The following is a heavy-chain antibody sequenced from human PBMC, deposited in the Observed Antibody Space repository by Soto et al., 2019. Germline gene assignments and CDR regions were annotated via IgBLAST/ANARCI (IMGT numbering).Heavy chain of an antibody. D-gene: IGHD2-15*01. J-gene: IGHJ6*02. CDR1: GLTFSKAW. CDR3: TTGSVEGV. Sequence: EVQLVESGGGLVKPGGSLRLSCAASGLTFSKAWMNWVRQAPGKGLEWVGRIKTNSEGGTTDYAAHVQGRFSLSRDDSRNTLSLQMNSLKTDDTAVYYCTTGSVEGVWGQGATVTVSS. CDR2: IKTNSEGGTT. V-gene: IGHV3-15*07.